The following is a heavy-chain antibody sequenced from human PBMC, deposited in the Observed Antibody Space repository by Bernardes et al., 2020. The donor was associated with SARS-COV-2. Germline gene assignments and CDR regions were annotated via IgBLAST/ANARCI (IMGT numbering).Heavy chain of an antibody. CDR2: IRSKDFGEAT. J-gene: IGHJ1*01. V-gene: IGHV3-49*03. D-gene: IGHD2-21*02. Sequence: GGSLRLSCSASGFTFRDSGMSWLRQAPGKGLEWVGFIRSKDFGEATEYAASVKGRFTISRDDHNSIAYLQMNSLKTEDTAIYYCTRGKTASSYQRTWGQGTLVTVSS. CDR3: TRGKTASSYQRT. CDR1: GFTFRDSG.